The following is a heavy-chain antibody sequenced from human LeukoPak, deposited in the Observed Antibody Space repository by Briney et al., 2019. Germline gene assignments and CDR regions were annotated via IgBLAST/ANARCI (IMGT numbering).Heavy chain of an antibody. CDR3: AKEENRYGDY. V-gene: IGHV3-23*01. Sequence: AGGSLRLSCAASGFTFGSYAMSWVRQAPGKGLEWVSTISGSGGSTYYADSVKGRFTISRDNSKNTLYLQMNSLRAEDTAVYYCAKEENRYGDYWGQGTLVTVSS. J-gene: IGHJ4*02. CDR1: GFTFGSYA. D-gene: IGHD3-9*01. CDR2: ISGSGGST.